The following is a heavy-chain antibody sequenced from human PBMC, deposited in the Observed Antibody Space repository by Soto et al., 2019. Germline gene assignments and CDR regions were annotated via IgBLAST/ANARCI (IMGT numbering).Heavy chain of an antibody. CDR3: ARDRLERWFYYYYGMDV. CDR1: GFTFSSYG. Sequence: GGSLRLSCAASGFTFSSYGMHWVRQAPGKGLEWVAVIWYDGSNKYYADSVKGRFTISRDNSKNTLYLQMNSLRAEDTAVYYCARDRLERWFYYYYGMDVWGRGTTVTVSS. D-gene: IGHD1-1*01. J-gene: IGHJ6*02. V-gene: IGHV3-33*01. CDR2: IWYDGSNK.